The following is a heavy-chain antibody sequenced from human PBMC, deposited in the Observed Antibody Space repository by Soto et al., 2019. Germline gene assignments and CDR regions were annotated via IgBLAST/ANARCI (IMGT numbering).Heavy chain of an antibody. D-gene: IGHD2-2*01. J-gene: IGHJ4*02. V-gene: IGHV2-70*01. CDR3: ARISRVSSRHGGYYFDY. CDR2: IDWDDDK. Sequence: SGPTLVNPTQTLTLTCTFSGFSLSTSGMCVSWIRQPPGKALEWLALIDWDDDKYYSTSLKTRLTISKDTSKNQVVLTMTNMDPVDTATYYCARISRVSSRHGGYYFDYWGQGTLVTVSS. CDR1: GFSLSTSGMC.